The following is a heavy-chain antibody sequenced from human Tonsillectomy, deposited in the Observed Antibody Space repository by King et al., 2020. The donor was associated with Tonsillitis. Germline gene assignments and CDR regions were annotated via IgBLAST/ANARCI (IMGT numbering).Heavy chain of an antibody. Sequence: VQLVESGAEVKKPGASVKVSCKASGYSFAAYSIHWVRQAPGQGLEWMGRISPNSGGTYYAQSFQGRVTMTRDTSIGTAYMELSRLRSDDMAVYFCVRDDDSSGYYHTFDYWGQGTLVTVSS. D-gene: IGHD3-22*01. V-gene: IGHV1-2*06. CDR1: GYSFAAYS. J-gene: IGHJ4*02. CDR3: VRDDDSSGYYHTFDY. CDR2: ISPNSGGT.